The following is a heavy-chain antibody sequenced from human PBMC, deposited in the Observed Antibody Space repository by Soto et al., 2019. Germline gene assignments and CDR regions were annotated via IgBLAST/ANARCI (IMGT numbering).Heavy chain of an antibody. CDR1: GFTFSRYW. V-gene: IGHV3-7*01. CDR3: AREKRANSYFDY. Sequence: TGGSLRLSCAASGFTFSRYWMSWVRQAPGKGLEWVANIKQDGSEKYYVDSVKGRFTISRDNAKNSLYLQMNSLRAEDTAFYYCAREKRANSYFDYWGQGALVTVSS. J-gene: IGHJ4*02. D-gene: IGHD6-25*01. CDR2: IKQDGSEK.